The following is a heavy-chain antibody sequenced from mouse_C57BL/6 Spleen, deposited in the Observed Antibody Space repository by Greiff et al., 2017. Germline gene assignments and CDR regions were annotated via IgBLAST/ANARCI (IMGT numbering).Heavy chain of an antibody. Sequence: VKLMESGAELAKPGASVKLSCKASGYTFTSYWMHWVKQRPGQGLEWIGYINPSSGYTKYNQKFKDKATLTADKSSSTAYMQLSSLTYEDSAVYYCAKQGAFYDYDGAWFAYWGQGTLVTVSA. J-gene: IGHJ3*01. CDR3: AKQGAFYDYDGAWFAY. D-gene: IGHD2-4*01. CDR2: INPSSGYT. V-gene: IGHV1-7*01. CDR1: GYTFTSYW.